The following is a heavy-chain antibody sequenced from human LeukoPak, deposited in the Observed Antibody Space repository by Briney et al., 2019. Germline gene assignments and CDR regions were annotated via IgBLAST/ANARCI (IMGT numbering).Heavy chain of an antibody. CDR1: GGSISHYY. CDR3: ASGGAFMVRGVDYYYYMDV. D-gene: IGHD3-10*01. V-gene: IGHV4-4*07. CDR2: IYTSGST. J-gene: IGHJ6*03. Sequence: SETLSLTCTVSGGSISHYYWSWIRQPAGKGLEWIGRIYTSGSTNYNPSLKSRVTISVDTSKNQFSLKLSSVTAADTAVYYCASGGAFMVRGVDYYYYMDVWGKGTTVTISS.